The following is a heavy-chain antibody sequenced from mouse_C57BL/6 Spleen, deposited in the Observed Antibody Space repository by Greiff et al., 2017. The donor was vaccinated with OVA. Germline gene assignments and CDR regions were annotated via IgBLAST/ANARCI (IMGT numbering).Heavy chain of an antibody. D-gene: IGHD4-1*01. CDR3: TRSWDGLDY. CDR2: IDPETGGT. CDR1: GYTFTDYE. J-gene: IGHJ2*01. V-gene: IGHV1-15*01. Sequence: QVQLKESGAELVRPGASVTLSCKASGYTFTDYEMHWVKQTPVHGLEWIGAIDPETGGTAYNQKFKGKAILTADKSSSTAYMELRSLTSEDSAVYYCTRSWDGLDYWGQGTTLTVSS.